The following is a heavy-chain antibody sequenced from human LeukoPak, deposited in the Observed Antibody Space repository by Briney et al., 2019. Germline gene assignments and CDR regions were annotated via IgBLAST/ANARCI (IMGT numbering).Heavy chain of an antibody. Sequence: ASVKVSCKASGYTFTDNYIHWVRQAPGQGLEYMGRINPNSGVINSVQKFQGRVTMTRDTSISTAYMELSRLRSDDDTAMYYCVRGGGGARSPIVFWGQGTLVTVSS. CDR2: INPNSGVI. CDR1: GYTFTDNY. CDR3: VRGGGGARSPIVF. D-gene: IGHD3-16*01. J-gene: IGHJ4*02. V-gene: IGHV1-2*06.